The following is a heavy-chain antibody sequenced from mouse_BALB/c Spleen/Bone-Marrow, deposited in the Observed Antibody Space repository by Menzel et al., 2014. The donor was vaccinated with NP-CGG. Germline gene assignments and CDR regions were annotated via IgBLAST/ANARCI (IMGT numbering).Heavy chain of an antibody. CDR1: GYTFTSYW. CDR2: NYPGSGST. V-gene: IGHV1S22*01. J-gene: IGHJ1*01. Sequence: LQQSGSELVRPGASVKLSCKASGYTFTSYWMHWVKQRPGQGLEWIGNNYPGSGSTNYDEKFKSKATLTVDTSSSTAYMQLSSLTSEDSAVYFCTREDRDWYFDVWRAGPTVPVPS. CDR3: TREDRDWYFDV.